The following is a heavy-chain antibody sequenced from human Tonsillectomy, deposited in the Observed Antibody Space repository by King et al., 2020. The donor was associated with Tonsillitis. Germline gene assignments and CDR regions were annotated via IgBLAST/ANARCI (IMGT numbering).Heavy chain of an antibody. Sequence: VQLVESGGGLVQPGGSLRLSCAASGFTFSYYGMSWVRQAPGKGLEWVSVISGTGGRTYYADSVKGRFTISRAKSKNTLYLQMNSLRAQDTAVYYCAKDPTAHAAYYYYAMDVWGQGTTVTVSS. CDR1: GFTFSYYG. CDR2: ISGTGGRT. CDR3: AKDPTAHAAYYYYAMDV. V-gene: IGHV3-23*04. J-gene: IGHJ6*02.